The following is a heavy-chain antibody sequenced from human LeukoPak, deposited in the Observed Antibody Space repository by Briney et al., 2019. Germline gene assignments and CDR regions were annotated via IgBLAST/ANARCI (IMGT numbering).Heavy chain of an antibody. J-gene: IGHJ4*02. CDR3: ARGSRWPA. Sequence: ASVKVSCRASGYTFTGYYMHWVRQAPGQGLEWMGWTNPNSGGTNYAQKSQGRVTMTRGTSTSTVYMELSSLRSEDTAVYYCARGSRWPAWGQGTLVTVSS. CDR2: TNPNSGGT. D-gene: IGHD5-24*01. V-gene: IGHV1-2*02. CDR1: GYTFTGYY.